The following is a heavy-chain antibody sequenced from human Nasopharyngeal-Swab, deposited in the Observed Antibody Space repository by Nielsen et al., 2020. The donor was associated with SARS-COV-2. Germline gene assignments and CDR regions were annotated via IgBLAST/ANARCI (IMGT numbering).Heavy chain of an antibody. J-gene: IGHJ3*02. V-gene: IGHV5-10-1*01. Sequence: GESLKISCEGSGYSFSNYWISWVRQVPGKGLEWMGKVDPSDSYTDYSPPLRGHVTISVDRSVSTAYLQWSSLKASDTAMYYCARQYQNYFGSGDYHGAFDIWGQGTMVTVSS. D-gene: IGHD3-10*01. CDR3: ARQYQNYFGSGDYHGAFDI. CDR1: GYSFSNYW. CDR2: VDPSDSYT.